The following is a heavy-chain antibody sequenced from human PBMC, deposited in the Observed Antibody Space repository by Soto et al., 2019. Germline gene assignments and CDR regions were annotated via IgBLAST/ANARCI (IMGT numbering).Heavy chain of an antibody. CDR2: ISAYSGKT. J-gene: IGHJ4*01. V-gene: IGHV1-18*01. CDR3: ARDPYLGDHQY. D-gene: IGHD3-16*01. Sequence: QVQLVQSGGEVKKPGASVKVSCKTSGYTFTTYGISWVRQAPGQGLEWVGGISAYSGKTHYAQKCQDKVTMTTDTSTSTAYLELRSLRSDDTAVYYSARDPYLGDHQYWGHGTLVTVSS. CDR1: GYTFTTYG.